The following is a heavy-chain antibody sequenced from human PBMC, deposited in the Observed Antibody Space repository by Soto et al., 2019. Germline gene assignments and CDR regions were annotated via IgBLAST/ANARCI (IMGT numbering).Heavy chain of an antibody. Sequence: LRLSCAASGFTFSSYEMNWVRQAPGKGLEWVSYISSSGSTIYYADSVKGRFTISRDNAKNSLYLQMNSLGAEDTAVYYCAREDYYDSSGYSPIWGQGTMVTVSS. J-gene: IGHJ3*02. D-gene: IGHD3-22*01. CDR3: AREDYYDSSGYSPI. V-gene: IGHV3-48*03. CDR2: ISSSGSTI. CDR1: GFTFSSYE.